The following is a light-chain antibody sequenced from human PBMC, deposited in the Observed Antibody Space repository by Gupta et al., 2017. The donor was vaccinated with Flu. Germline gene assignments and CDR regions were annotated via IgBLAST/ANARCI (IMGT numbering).Light chain of an antibody. J-gene: IGKJ2*01. CDR2: WVS. CDR3: QQDNYGLYT. Sequence: LRERATIMSYTTQHSLVFGNGNTYLDWYQRKPGQPPKLLIYWVSNRDSGVPDRFSGSGSSTNFTLTISSLQAEDVAVYYCQQDNYGLYTFGLGTKLEIK. CDR1: QHSLVFGNGNTY. V-gene: IGKV4-1*01.